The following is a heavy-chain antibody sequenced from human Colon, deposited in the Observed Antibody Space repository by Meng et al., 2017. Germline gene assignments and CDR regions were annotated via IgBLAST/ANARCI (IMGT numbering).Heavy chain of an antibody. J-gene: IGHJ1*01. Sequence: QVHLWESRPGLVKPSGTLSLTCAVSGGSISRTTWWSWIRQSPGKGLEWIGEISQSGSSNYNPSLKSRVTMSLDKFKNHFFLNLSSVSAADTAVYYCAREDGSIGFTPAGQWGQGTLVTVSS. V-gene: IGHV4-4*02. CDR2: ISQSGSS. CDR3: AREDGSIGFTPAGQ. CDR1: GGSISRTTW. D-gene: IGHD1-26*01.